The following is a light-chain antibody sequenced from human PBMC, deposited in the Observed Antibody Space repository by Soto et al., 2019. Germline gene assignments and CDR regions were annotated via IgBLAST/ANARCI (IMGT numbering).Light chain of an antibody. CDR1: QSVNIY. CDR3: QQRSNWPRG. J-gene: IGKJ4*01. CDR2: DAS. V-gene: IGKV3-11*01. Sequence: EIVLAQSPVTLSLSPGERATVSCRASQSVNIYLAWYQQKPGQAPRLLIYDASNRATGIPARFSGSGSGTDVTLTISSLEPEDAAVYYCQQRSNWPRGFGGGTKVDIK.